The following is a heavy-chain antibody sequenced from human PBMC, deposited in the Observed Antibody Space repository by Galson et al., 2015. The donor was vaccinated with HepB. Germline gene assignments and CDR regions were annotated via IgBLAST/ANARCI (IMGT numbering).Heavy chain of an antibody. CDR2: IIPIFGTA. D-gene: IGHD2-15*01. CDR1: GGTFSSYA. Sequence: SVKVSCKASGGTFSSYAISWVRQAPGQGLEWMGGIIPIFGTANYAQKFQGRVTITADESTSTAYMELSSLRSEDTAVYYCARTVVVAARTYYFDYWGQGTLVTVSS. V-gene: IGHV1-69*13. J-gene: IGHJ4*02. CDR3: ARTVVVAARTYYFDY.